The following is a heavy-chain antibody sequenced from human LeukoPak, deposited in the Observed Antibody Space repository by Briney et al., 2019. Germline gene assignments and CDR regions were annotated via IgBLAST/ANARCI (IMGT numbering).Heavy chain of an antibody. CDR2: IYTGGTT. V-gene: IGHV3-66*01. J-gene: IGHJ6*02. D-gene: IGHD3/OR15-3a*01. Sequence: PGGSLRLSCAASGFSISKNYISWVRQVPGERLEWVSIIYTGGTTGYADSVRGRFTISRDNAKNTVYLQMDSLSAEDTAVYYCGSKYDFSNYRPDDGGIDVWGQGTTVTVSS. CDR1: GFSISKNY. CDR3: GSKYDFSNYRPDDGGIDV.